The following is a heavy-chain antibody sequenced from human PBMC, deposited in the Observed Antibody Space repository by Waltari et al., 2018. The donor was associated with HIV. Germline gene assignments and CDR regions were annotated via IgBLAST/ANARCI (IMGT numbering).Heavy chain of an antibody. CDR1: SGSISSSSSY. J-gene: IGHJ4*02. Sequence: QVQLQESGPGLVKPSETLSLTWTVSSGSISSSSSYWGWIRQPPGRGLEWIGNVYDSGITYYNPSLKSRVTISVDTSKNQFSLKLSSVTAADTAVYYCANLPFVYFDYWGQGTLVTVSS. CDR3: ANLPFVYFDY. CDR2: VYDSGIT. V-gene: IGHV4-39*01.